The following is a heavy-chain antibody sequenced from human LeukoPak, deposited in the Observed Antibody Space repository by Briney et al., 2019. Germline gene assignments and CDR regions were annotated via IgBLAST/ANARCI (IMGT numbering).Heavy chain of an antibody. J-gene: IGHJ6*02. CDR3: ARGLVDGMDV. V-gene: IGHV3-23*01. CDR1: GFTFSTYA. CDR2: ISGSGDST. Sequence: GGSLRLSCAASGFTFSTYAVNWVRQAPGKGLEWVSTISGSGDSTYYADSVKGRFTISRDNSKDTLYLQMSSVRVDDTAVYYCARGLVDGMDVWGQGTTVTVSS. D-gene: IGHD1-26*01.